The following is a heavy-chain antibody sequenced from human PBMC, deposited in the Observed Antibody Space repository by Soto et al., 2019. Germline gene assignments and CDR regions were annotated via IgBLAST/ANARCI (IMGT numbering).Heavy chain of an antibody. J-gene: IGHJ6*02. Sequence: GGSLRLSCAASGFTFSKYAISWVRQAPGKGLEWVSSISGSGGSTYYADSVKGRFTISRDNSKNTLYLQMNSLRAEDTAVYYCATYSGNYERYGVYYGMDVWGQGTTVTVSS. CDR2: ISGSGGST. CDR3: ATYSGNYERYGVYYGMDV. CDR1: GFTFSKYA. V-gene: IGHV3-23*01. D-gene: IGHD1-26*01.